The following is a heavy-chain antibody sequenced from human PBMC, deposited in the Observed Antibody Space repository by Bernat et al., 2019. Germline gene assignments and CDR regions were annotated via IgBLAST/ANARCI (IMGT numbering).Heavy chain of an antibody. Sequence: QVQLVESGGGVVQPGRSLRLSCAASGFSFNTFAIHWVRQAPGKGPEWVAVISYDGGVKSYAGSVKGRFTISRDNSKNTLYLEMGSLSAEEMAVYYCARIGTNGYYDYWGQGALVTVSS. CDR2: ISYDGGVK. V-gene: IGHV3-30*14. CDR1: GFSFNTFA. J-gene: IGHJ4*01. CDR3: ARIGTNGYYDY. D-gene: IGHD2-8*01.